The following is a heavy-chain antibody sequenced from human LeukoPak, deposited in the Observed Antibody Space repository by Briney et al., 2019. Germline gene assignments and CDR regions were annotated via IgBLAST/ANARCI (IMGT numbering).Heavy chain of an antibody. V-gene: IGHV3-21*01. J-gene: IGHJ4*02. CDR3: ARVWEGGSYYDIGTKYYFDY. D-gene: IGHD1-26*01. CDR1: GFTFSSYS. CDR2: ISSSSSYI. Sequence: GGSLRLSCAASGFTFSSYSMNWVRQAPGKGLEWVSSISSSSSYIYYADSVKGRFTISRDNAKNSLYLQMNSLGAEDTAVYYCARVWEGGSYYDIGTKYYFDYWGQGTLVTVSS.